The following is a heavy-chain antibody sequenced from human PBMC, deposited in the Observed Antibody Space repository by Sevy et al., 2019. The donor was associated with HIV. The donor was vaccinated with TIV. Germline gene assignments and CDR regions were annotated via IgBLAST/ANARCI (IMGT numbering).Heavy chain of an antibody. J-gene: IGHJ4*02. V-gene: IGHV3-48*02. Sequence: GGSLRLSCAASGFAFSAYSMNWVSQAPGKGLEWVSYITSSSSTIYYADSVKGRFTISRDNAENSLYLQMNSLRDEDTALYYCARVSSGYYLLDYWGQGTLVTVSS. D-gene: IGHD3-22*01. CDR2: ITSSSSTI. CDR1: GFAFSAYS. CDR3: ARVSSGYYLLDY.